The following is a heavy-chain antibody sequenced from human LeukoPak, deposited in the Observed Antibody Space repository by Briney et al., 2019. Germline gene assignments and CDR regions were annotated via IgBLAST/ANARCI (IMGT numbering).Heavy chain of an antibody. CDR3: AKRSWGSTYYFDY. CDR1: GFTLSSYG. D-gene: IGHD7-27*01. Sequence: GGSLRLSCAASGFTLSSYGMHWVRQAPGKGLEWVAVISYDGSNKYHADSVKGRFTISRDNSKNTLYLQMNSLRAEDTAVYYCAKRSWGSTYYFDYWGQGTLVTVSS. V-gene: IGHV3-30*18. J-gene: IGHJ4*02. CDR2: ISYDGSNK.